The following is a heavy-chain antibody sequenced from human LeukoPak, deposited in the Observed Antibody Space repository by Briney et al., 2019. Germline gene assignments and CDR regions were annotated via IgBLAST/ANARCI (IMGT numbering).Heavy chain of an antibody. V-gene: IGHV3-23*01. D-gene: IGHD3-10*01. CDR1: GFTFSSYT. Sequence: GGSLRLSRAASGFTFSSYTMFWVRQAPGKGLEWVSGISDSGDGTYYADSLKGRFTISRDNSKNTLYLQMNSLRAEDTAVYYCAKGVYYGSEDRDYWGQGTLVTVSS. J-gene: IGHJ4*02. CDR3: AKGVYYGSEDRDY. CDR2: ISDSGDGT.